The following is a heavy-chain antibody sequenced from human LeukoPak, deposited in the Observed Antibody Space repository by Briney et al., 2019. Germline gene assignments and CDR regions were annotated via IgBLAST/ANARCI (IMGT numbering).Heavy chain of an antibody. CDR3: ARAGYCSGGSYYGNWFAP. D-gene: IGHD2-15*01. J-gene: IGHJ5*02. Sequence: SETLSLTCTVSRGSISSSSYDWGWIRQPPGKGLDWIGSIYYSGSTYYNPSLKSRVTISVDTSKNQFSLKLSSVTAADTAVYYCARAGYCSGGSYYGNWFAPWGQRTLVTVSS. V-gene: IGHV4-39*07. CDR2: IYYSGST. CDR1: RGSISSSSYD.